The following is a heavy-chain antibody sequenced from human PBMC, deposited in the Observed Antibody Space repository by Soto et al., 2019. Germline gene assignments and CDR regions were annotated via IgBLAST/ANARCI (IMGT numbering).Heavy chain of an antibody. V-gene: IGHV3-48*02. J-gene: IGHJ4*02. Sequence: EVQLVESGGGLVQPGGSLRLSCEASGFTFSRYSMMWVRQAPGKGLEWVSYISDTGSTIYYADAVEGRFTISRDDVRNSVFRKMNSLRDDDSALYYGARLSGSYEAKFDYWGQGTLLAVST. CDR2: ISDTGSTI. CDR1: GFTFSRYS. D-gene: IGHD1-26*01. CDR3: ARLSGSYEAKFDY.